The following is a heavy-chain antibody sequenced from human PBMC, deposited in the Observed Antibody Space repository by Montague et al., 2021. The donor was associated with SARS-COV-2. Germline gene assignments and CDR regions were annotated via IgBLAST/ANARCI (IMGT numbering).Heavy chain of an antibody. J-gene: IGHJ4*02. D-gene: IGHD4-23*01. CDR2: IYYSGST. CDR3: ARQRKATVVNDLFFDS. V-gene: IGHV4-59*08. CDR1: GGSISSYY. Sequence: SETLSLTCTVSGGSISSYYWSWIRQPPGKGLEWIGYIYYSGSTNYNPSLKSRVTISVDTSKNQFSLKLSSVTAADTAVYYCARQRKATVVNDLFFDSWGQGTLVTVSS.